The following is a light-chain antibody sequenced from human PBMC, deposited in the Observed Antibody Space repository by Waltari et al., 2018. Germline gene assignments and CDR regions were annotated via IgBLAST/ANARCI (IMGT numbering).Light chain of an antibody. CDR3: QQGCSTWT. Sequence: DIQMTQSPSSLFASVGDRVTITCRASQSIGNYVNWYQQTSGRAPKLLIYDASTLKTGVPSRFTGSGSGTEFALTITNLQAEDFATYCCQQGCSTWTFGLGTKVEL. V-gene: IGKV1-39*01. J-gene: IGKJ1*01. CDR1: QSIGNY. CDR2: DAS.